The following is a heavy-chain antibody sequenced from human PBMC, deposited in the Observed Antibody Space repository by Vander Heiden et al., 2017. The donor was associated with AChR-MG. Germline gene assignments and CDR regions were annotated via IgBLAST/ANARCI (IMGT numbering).Heavy chain of an antibody. J-gene: IGHJ6*03. CDR3: ATVVSGYDYNYYYYYMDV. CDR2: FDPEDGET. Sequence: QVQLVQSGAEVKKPGASVKVSCKVSGYTLTELSMHWVRQAPGKGLEWMGGFDPEDGETIYAQKFQGRVTMTEDTSTDTAYMELSSLRSEDTAVYYCATVVSGYDYNYYYYYMDVWGKGTTVTVSS. CDR1: GYTLTELS. V-gene: IGHV1-24*01. D-gene: IGHD5-12*01.